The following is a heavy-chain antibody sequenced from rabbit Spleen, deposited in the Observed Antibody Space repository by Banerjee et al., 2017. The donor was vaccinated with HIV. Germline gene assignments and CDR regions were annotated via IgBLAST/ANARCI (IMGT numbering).Heavy chain of an antibody. J-gene: IGHJ6*01. V-gene: IGHV1S45*01. D-gene: IGHD1-1*01. CDR1: GFSFSSGDD. CDR2: IDSADGST. Sequence: QEQLVESGGGLVQPEGSLTLTCTASGFSFSSGDDMCWVRQAPGKRPEWIACIDSADGSTYYASWVKGRFTVSKTSSTSVTLQMTSLTVPDTAMYFCARDTSSSFSSYGMDLWGQGTLVTVS. CDR3: ARDTSSSFSSYGMDL.